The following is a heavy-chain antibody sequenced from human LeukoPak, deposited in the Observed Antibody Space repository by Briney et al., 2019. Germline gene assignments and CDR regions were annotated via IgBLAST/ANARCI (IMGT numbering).Heavy chain of an antibody. D-gene: IGHD3-9*01. J-gene: IGHJ4*02. Sequence: GASLRLSCAASGFTLSTYAMSWVRQAPGKGLEWVSAISGSGGSTYYSDSVKGRFTISRDNSKNTLYLQMNSLRAEDTAVYYCAKNIIRYFGPPSDFDYWGQGTLVTVSS. CDR1: GFTLSTYA. CDR3: AKNIIRYFGPPSDFDY. V-gene: IGHV3-23*01. CDR2: ISGSGGST.